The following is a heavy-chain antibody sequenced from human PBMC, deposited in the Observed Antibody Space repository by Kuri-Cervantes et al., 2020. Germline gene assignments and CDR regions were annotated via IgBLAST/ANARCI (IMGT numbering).Heavy chain of an antibody. CDR1: GVSMNNSNW. J-gene: IGHJ4*02. CDR2: ISHSGST. V-gene: IGHV4-4*02. CDR3: ARCDDLLTGNEYYFDY. Sequence: SCAVSGVSMNNSNWWSWVRQPPGKGLEWIGEISHSGSTHYNPSLKSRVTISVDKSQNQFSLKMTSATAADTAVYYCARCDDLLTGNEYYFDYWGQGTLVTVSS. D-gene: IGHD3-9*01.